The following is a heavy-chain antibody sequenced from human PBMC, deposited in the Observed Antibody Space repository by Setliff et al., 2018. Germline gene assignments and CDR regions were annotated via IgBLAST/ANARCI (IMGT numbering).Heavy chain of an antibody. J-gene: IGHJ4*01. D-gene: IGHD5-18*01. CDR2: IKQDGSET. V-gene: IGHV3-7*04. CDR3: ARGGYSYGY. Sequence: LRLPCAASGFTFSTFWMSWVRQAPGKGLEWVANIKQDGSETYYVDSVKGRFTISRDNPNNSLYLQMNNLRAEDTAVYYCARGGYSYGYWGHGTLVTVSS. CDR1: GFTFSTFW.